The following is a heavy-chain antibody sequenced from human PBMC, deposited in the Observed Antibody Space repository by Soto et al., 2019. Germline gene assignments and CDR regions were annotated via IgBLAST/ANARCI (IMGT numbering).Heavy chain of an antibody. J-gene: IGHJ6*03. Sequence: EVQLVESGGGLVKPGGSLRLSCAASGFTFSNAWMSWVRQAPGKGLEWVGRIKSKTDGGTTDYAAPVKGSFTISREDSKNTLYLQRNGLKTEDTAVYYCTRGIAAAQGNYYYYMDVWGKGTTVTVSS. CDR2: IKSKTDGGTT. V-gene: IGHV3-15*01. CDR3: TRGIAAAQGNYYYYMDV. CDR1: GFTFSNAW. D-gene: IGHD6-13*01.